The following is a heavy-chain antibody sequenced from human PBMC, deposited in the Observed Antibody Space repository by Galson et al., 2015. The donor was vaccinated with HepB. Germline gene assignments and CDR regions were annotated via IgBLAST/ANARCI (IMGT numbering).Heavy chain of an antibody. D-gene: IGHD3-10*01. CDR3: AKGISLGELLGGYYFDY. Sequence: SLRLSCAASGFTFSSYSMNWVRQAPGKGLEWVSYISSSSSTIYYADSVKGRFTISRDNAKNSLYLQMNSLRAEDTAVYYCAKGISLGELLGGYYFDYWGQGTLVTVSS. J-gene: IGHJ4*02. V-gene: IGHV3-48*01. CDR2: ISSSSSTI. CDR1: GFTFSSYS.